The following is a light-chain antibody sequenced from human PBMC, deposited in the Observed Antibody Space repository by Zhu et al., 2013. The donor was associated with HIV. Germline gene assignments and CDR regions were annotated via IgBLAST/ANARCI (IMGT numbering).Light chain of an antibody. CDR2: KAS. CDR3: QHYRGYPLT. Sequence: DIQMTQSPSSLSASIGDSVTITCRASQSISSWLAWYQQKPGKAPRLLIYKASSLESGVPSRFSGSGSGTEYTLTINSLQPEDFATYYCQHYRGYPLTFGGGTKVEI. J-gene: IGKJ4*01. V-gene: IGKV1-5*03. CDR1: QSISSW.